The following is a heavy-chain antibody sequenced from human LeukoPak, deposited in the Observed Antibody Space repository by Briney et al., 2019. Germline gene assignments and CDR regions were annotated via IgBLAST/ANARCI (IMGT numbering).Heavy chain of an antibody. CDR2: MSSSGSYI. D-gene: IGHD5-18*01. Sequence: GGSLRLSCAASGFTFSSYAMNWVRQAPGKGLEWVSFMSSSGSYIYYADSVKGRFTISRDNAKNSLHLQMNSLRAEDTAVYYCARDLTTSMAYYFDCWGQGTLVTVSS. CDR1: GFTFSSYA. J-gene: IGHJ4*02. CDR3: ARDLTTSMAYYFDC. V-gene: IGHV3-21*01.